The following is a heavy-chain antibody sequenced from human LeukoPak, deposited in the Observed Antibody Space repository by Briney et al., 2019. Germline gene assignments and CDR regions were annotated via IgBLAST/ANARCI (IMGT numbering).Heavy chain of an antibody. CDR1: GFTFGSYG. CDR3: ATYSTLNARDFQH. CDR2: IRYDGSNK. V-gene: IGHV3-30*02. J-gene: IGHJ1*01. Sequence: GGSLRLSCAASGFTFGSYGMHWVRQAPGKGLEWVAFIRYDGSNKYYADSVKGRFTISRDNSKNTLYLQMNSLSVEDTAVYYCATYSTLNARDFQHWGQGTLVIVSS. D-gene: IGHD2/OR15-2a*01.